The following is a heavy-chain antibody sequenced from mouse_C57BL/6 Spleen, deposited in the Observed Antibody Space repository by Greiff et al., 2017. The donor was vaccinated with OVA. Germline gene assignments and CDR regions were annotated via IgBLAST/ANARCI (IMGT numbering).Heavy chain of an antibody. CDR1: GYTFTSYW. Sequence: QVQLQQPGAELVRPGSSVKLSCKASGYTFTSYWMHWVKQRPIQGLEWIGNIDPSDSEPHYNQKFKDKATLTVDKSSSTAYMQLSSLTSEDSAVYYGARRGYGYDGRGYFDYGGQGTTLTVSS. CDR3: ARRGYGYDGRGYFDY. CDR2: IDPSDSEP. V-gene: IGHV1-52*01. D-gene: IGHD2-2*01. J-gene: IGHJ2*01.